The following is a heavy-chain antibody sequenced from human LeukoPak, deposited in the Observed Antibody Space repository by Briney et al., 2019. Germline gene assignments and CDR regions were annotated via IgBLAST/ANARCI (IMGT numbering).Heavy chain of an antibody. V-gene: IGHV3-23*05. CDR1: ILTFSEHS. J-gene: IGHJ5*02. D-gene: IGHD2-8*01. CDR2: IKRDGSNT. Sequence: GGSLTLPCEASILTFSEHSVIWVRQAPGEGLEWLSTIKRDGSNTYYTDSVEGRFAISRDNSKNTLYLEMNTLRAEDTAVYYCAKGGYASCFDPWGQGTQVTVSS. CDR3: AKGGYASCFDP.